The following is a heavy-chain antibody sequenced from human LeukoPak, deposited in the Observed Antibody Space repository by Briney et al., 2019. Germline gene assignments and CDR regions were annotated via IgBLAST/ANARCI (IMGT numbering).Heavy chain of an antibody. D-gene: IGHD3/OR15-3a*01. V-gene: IGHV4-59*01. Sequence: SETLSLTCTVSGGSISSYYWSWIRQPPGKGLEWIGYIYYSGSTNYNPSLKSRVTISIDTSKNQFSLKLNSVTAADTAVYYCASLPREGTGYYAAPKYYFAYWGQGTLVTVSS. J-gene: IGHJ4*02. CDR2: IYYSGST. CDR3: ASLPREGTGYYAAPKYYFAY. CDR1: GGSISSYY.